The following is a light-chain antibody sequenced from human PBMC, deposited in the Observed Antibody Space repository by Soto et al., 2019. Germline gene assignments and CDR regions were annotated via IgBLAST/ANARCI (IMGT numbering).Light chain of an antibody. CDR2: WAS. V-gene: IGKV4-1*01. CDR3: QQYYRTPPT. Sequence: DIVMTQSPDSLAVSLGERATINCKSSQSILYSSINRNYLAWYQQKPGQPLRLLFYWASTRESGVPDRFSASGSATDFTLTISTLQAEDVAVYHCQQYYRTPPTFGQGTKVEIK. J-gene: IGKJ1*01. CDR1: QSILYSSINRNY.